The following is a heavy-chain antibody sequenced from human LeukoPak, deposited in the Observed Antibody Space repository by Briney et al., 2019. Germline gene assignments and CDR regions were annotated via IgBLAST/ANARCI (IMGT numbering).Heavy chain of an antibody. Sequence: ASVKVSCKASGYTFTSYAMNWVRQAPGQGLEWIGWINTNTGNPTYAQGFTGRFVFSLDTSVSTTYLQISSLKAEDTAVYYCARVAVYRHYSYYYMDVWGKGPTVTVS. CDR1: GYTFTSYA. V-gene: IGHV7-4-1*02. CDR3: ARVAVYRHYSYYYMDV. CDR2: INTNTGNP. J-gene: IGHJ6*03. D-gene: IGHD5-18*01.